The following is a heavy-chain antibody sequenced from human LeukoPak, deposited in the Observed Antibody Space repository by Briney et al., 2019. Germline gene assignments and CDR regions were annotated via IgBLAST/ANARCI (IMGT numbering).Heavy chain of an antibody. CDR2: IWYGGSNK. J-gene: IGHJ3*02. V-gene: IGHV3-33*06. CDR3: AKDRAAGVLPDAFDI. D-gene: IGHD3-10*01. CDR1: GFTFSSYG. Sequence: PGGSLRLSGAASGFTFSSYGMHWVRQAPGKGLEWVAVIWYGGSNKYYADSVKGRFTISRDNSKNTLYLQMNSLRAEDTAVYYCAKDRAAGVLPDAFDIWGQGTMVTVTS.